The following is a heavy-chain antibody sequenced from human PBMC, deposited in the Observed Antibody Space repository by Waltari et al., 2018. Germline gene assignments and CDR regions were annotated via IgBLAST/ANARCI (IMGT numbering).Heavy chain of an antibody. J-gene: IGHJ6*03. CDR2: INHSGST. D-gene: IGHD3-16*01. CDR1: GGSFSEYY. V-gene: IGHV4-34*02. Sequence: QVQLQQWGAGLWKPAETLSPTCAGHGGSFSEYYWTWIRQPPGKGLEWVGEINHSGSTNYNPSLQSRVTISVDTSKNQFSLKLTSVTAADTAVYYCATLGPYYYYYMDVWGKGTTVTVSS. CDR3: ATLGPYYYYYMDV.